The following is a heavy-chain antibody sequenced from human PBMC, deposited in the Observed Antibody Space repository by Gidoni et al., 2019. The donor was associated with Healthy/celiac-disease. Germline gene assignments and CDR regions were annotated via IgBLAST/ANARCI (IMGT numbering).Heavy chain of an antibody. D-gene: IGHD3-10*01. CDR1: GYTFTGYY. CDR3: ARGLGLLWFGELWLDYYYYGMDV. V-gene: IGHV1-2*06. Sequence: QVQLVQSGAEVKKPGASVKVSCKASGYTFTGYYMHWVRQAPGQGLEWMGRINPNSGGTNYAQKFQGRVTMTRDTSISTAYMELSRLRSDDTAVYYCARGLGLLWFGELWLDYYYYGMDVWGQGTTVTVSS. CDR2: INPNSGGT. J-gene: IGHJ6*02.